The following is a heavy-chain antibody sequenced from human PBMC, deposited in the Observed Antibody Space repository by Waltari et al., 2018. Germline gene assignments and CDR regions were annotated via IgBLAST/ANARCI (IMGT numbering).Heavy chain of an antibody. D-gene: IGHD3-10*01. J-gene: IGHJ6*02. CDR1: GFTFSSYA. CDR2: SSGSGVST. Sequence: EVQLLESGGGLVQPGGSLTLSCAASGFTFSSYAMSWVRQAPGKGLEWVSASSGSGVSTYYADSVKCRFTISRDNSKNTLYLQMNSLRAEDTAVYYCAKFYGSGSYSHYYYGMDVWGQGTTVTVSS. CDR3: AKFYGSGSYSHYYYGMDV. V-gene: IGHV3-23*01.